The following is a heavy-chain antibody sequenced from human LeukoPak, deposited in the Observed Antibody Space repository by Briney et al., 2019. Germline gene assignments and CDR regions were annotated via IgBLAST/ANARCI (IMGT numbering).Heavy chain of an antibody. CDR2: IRYDGSDK. Sequence: GGSLRLSCAASGFTFNTYGMHWVRQAPGRGLEWVAFIRYDGSDKYYLDSVKGRFTISRDNSKNTLYLQMNSLRAEDSAVYHCVKEYRSGSYMGHFDSWGQGTLVTVSS. V-gene: IGHV3-30*02. CDR3: VKEYRSGSYMGHFDS. J-gene: IGHJ4*02. D-gene: IGHD6-19*01. CDR1: GFTFNTYG.